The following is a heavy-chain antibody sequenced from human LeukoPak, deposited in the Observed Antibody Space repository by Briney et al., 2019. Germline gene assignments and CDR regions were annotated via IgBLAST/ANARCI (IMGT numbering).Heavy chain of an antibody. J-gene: IGHJ5*02. CDR1: GFTFSDYY. D-gene: IGHD2-2*02. Sequence: GGSLRLXCAASGFTFSDYYMSWIRQAPGKGLEWVSYISSSGITIYYADSVKGRFTISRDNAKNSLYLQMNSLRAEDTAVYYCARGGYCSSTSCYNNWFDPWGQGTLVTVSS. V-gene: IGHV3-11*04. CDR2: ISSSGITI. CDR3: ARGGYCSSTSCYNNWFDP.